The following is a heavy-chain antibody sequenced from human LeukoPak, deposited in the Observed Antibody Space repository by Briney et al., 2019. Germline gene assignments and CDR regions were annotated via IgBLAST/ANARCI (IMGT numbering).Heavy chain of an antibody. CDR2: ISAYNGNT. D-gene: IGHD6-6*01. CDR1: GYTFTSYG. J-gene: IGHJ4*02. V-gene: IGHV1-18*01. CDR3: VRDRVSRVQLVPPFDY. Sequence: GASVKVSCKASGYTFTSYGISWVRQAPGQGLEWMGWISAYNGNTNYAQKLQGRVTMTTDTSTSTAYMELRSLRSDDTAVYYCVRDRVSRVQLVPPFDYWGQGTMVTVSS.